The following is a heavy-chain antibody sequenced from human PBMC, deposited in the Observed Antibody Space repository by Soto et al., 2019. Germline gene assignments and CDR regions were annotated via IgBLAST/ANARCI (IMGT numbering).Heavy chain of an antibody. CDR1: GFTFDDYA. CDR2: ISWNSGSI. V-gene: IGHV3-9*01. CDR3: AKDIGSGSPVGMDV. D-gene: IGHD3-10*01. J-gene: IGHJ6*02. Sequence: EVQLVESGGGLVQPGRSLRLSCAASGFTFDDYAMHWVRQAPGKGLEWVSGISWNSGSIGYADSVKGRFTISRDNAKNSLYLQMNSLRAEDTALYYCAKDIGSGSPVGMDVWGQGTTVTVSS.